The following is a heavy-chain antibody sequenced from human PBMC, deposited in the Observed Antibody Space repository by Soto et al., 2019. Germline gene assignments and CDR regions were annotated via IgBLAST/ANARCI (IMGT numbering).Heavy chain of an antibody. CDR2: INHSGST. D-gene: IGHD2-2*01. J-gene: IGHJ4*02. CDR3: ARTDRTRPKGSSWVPAAKVDY. Sequence: SETLSLTCAVYGGSFSGYYWSWIRQPPGKGLEWIGEINHSGSTNYNPSLKSRVTISVDTSKNQFSLKLSSVTAADTAVYYCARTDRTRPKGSSWVPAAKVDYWGQGTLVTVSS. CDR1: GGSFSGYY. V-gene: IGHV4-34*01.